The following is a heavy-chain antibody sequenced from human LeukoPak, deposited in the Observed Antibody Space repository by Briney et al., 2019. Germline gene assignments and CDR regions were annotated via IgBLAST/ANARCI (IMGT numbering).Heavy chain of an antibody. CDR2: IKSKTDGGTT. J-gene: IGHJ4*02. CDR3: AKESGGMVRGVIWPVDY. Sequence: SGGSLRLSCAATGFTFSNAWMSWVRQAPGKGLEWVGRIKSKTDGGTTDYAAPVKGRFTISRDNSKNTLYLQMNSLRAEDTAVYYCAKESGGMVRGVIWPVDYWGQGTLVTVSS. CDR1: GFTFSNAW. D-gene: IGHD3-10*01. V-gene: IGHV3-15*01.